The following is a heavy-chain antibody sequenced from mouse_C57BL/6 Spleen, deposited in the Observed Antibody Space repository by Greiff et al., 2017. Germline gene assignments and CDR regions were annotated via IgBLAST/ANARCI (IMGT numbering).Heavy chain of an antibody. Sequence: VQLQQSGTVLARPGASVKMSCKTSGYTFTSYWMHWVKQRPGQGLEWIGAIYPGNSDTSYNQKFKGKDKLTAVTSASTAYMELSSLTNEDSAVYYCTLVEPFAYWGQGTLVTVSA. CDR2: IYPGNSDT. J-gene: IGHJ3*01. CDR1: GYTFTSYW. V-gene: IGHV1-5*01. D-gene: IGHD1-1*01. CDR3: TLVEPFAY.